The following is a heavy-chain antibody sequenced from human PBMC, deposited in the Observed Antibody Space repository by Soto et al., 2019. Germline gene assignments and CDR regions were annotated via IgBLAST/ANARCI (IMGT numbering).Heavy chain of an antibody. CDR2: IYFGGST. D-gene: IGHD3-9*01. CDR3: ARLRTYDILNKSDY. J-gene: IGHJ4*02. Sequence: SETLSLTCAVSGGSISSGDYSWNWIRQPPGKGLEWIGYIYFGGSTYYNPSLQSRVTMSVDRSRNQFSLKLNSVTAADTAVYYCARLRTYDILNKSDYWGQGSLVTVSS. CDR1: GGSISSGDYS. V-gene: IGHV4-30-2*01.